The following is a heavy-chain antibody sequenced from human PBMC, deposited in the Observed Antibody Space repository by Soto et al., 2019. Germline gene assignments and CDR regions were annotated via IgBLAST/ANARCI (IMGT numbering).Heavy chain of an antibody. Sequence: EVQLLESGGGLVQPGGSLRLSCAASGFTFSSYAMSWVRQAPGKGLEWVSGISGSGGSTYYADSVKGRFTISRDNSKNTLYLQMNSLRAEDTAVYYCAKEVPYYYDSSGYYPDYWGQGTLVTVSS. CDR3: AKEVPYYYDSSGYYPDY. V-gene: IGHV3-23*01. D-gene: IGHD3-22*01. CDR2: ISGSGGST. J-gene: IGHJ4*02. CDR1: GFTFSSYA.